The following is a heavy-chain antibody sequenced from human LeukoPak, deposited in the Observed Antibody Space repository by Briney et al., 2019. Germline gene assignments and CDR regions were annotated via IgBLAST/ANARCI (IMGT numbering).Heavy chain of an antibody. J-gene: IGHJ4*02. Sequence: SVKVSCKTSGYTFTSYSMNWVRQAPGQGLEWIGGIIPIFGTANYAQNFQGRVTITADKSTSTVHMELSSLRSEDTAMYYCARIAGFGGYDRYFDHWGQGTLVTVSS. D-gene: IGHD5-12*01. CDR2: IIPIFGTA. CDR3: ARIAGFGGYDRYFDH. V-gene: IGHV1-69*06. CDR1: GYTFTSYS.